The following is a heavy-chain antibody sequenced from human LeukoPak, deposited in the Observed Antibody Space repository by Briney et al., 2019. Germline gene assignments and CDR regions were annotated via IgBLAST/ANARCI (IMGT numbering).Heavy chain of an antibody. CDR3: ARAAYRMSGTGAPFDY. Sequence: PSETLSLTCTVSGGSISSFYWSWIRQPPGKGLEWIGYIYYSGSANYNPSLKSRVTVSVDTSKNQFSLKLNSVTAADTAVYYCARAAYRMSGTGAPFDYWGQGTLVTVSS. CDR2: IYYSGSA. J-gene: IGHJ4*02. CDR1: GGSISSFY. D-gene: IGHD3-16*01. V-gene: IGHV4-59*01.